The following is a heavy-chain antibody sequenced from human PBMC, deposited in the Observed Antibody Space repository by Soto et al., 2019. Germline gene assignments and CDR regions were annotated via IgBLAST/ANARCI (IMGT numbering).Heavy chain of an antibody. CDR2: IYYSGST. Sequence: SETLSLTCTVSGGSVSSGSYYWSWIRQPPGKGLEWIGYIYYSGSTNYNPSLKSRVTISVDTSKNQFSLKLSSVTAADTAVYYCAREEVTMVRGVYYYYGMDVWGQGTTVTV. J-gene: IGHJ6*02. CDR1: GGSVSSGSYY. D-gene: IGHD3-10*01. CDR3: AREEVTMVRGVYYYYGMDV. V-gene: IGHV4-61*01.